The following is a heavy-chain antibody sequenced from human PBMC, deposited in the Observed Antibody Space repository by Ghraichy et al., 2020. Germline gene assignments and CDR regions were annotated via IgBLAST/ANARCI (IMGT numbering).Heavy chain of an antibody. CDR1: GFTVSSNY. CDR3: ARAKKELYYYYYGMDV. V-gene: IGHV3-53*01. Sequence: GGSLRLSCAASGFTVSSNYMSWVRQAPGKGLEWVSVIYSGGSTYYADSVKGRFTISRDNSKNTLYLQMNSLRAEDTAVYYCARAKKELYYYYYGMDVWGQGTTVTVSS. J-gene: IGHJ6*02. D-gene: IGHD1-7*01. CDR2: IYSGGST.